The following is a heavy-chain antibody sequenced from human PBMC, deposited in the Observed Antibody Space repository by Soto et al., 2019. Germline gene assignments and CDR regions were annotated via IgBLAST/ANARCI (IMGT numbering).Heavy chain of an antibody. CDR2: ISGSGGST. CDR1: GFSFSSYA. V-gene: IGHV3-23*01. CDR3: AREIERLLGF. Sequence: GGSLRLSCAASGFSFSSYAMRWVRQAPGKGLEWVSDISGSGGSTYYADSVKGRFTISRDNSKNTLYLQMNSLRAEDTAVYYCAREIERLLGFWGQGTLVTVSS. D-gene: IGHD3-3*01. J-gene: IGHJ4*02.